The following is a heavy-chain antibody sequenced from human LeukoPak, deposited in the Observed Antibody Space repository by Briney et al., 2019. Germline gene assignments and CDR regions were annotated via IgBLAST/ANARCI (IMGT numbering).Heavy chain of an antibody. Sequence: PSETLSLTCAVYGGSFSGYSWTWIRQPPGKGLEWIGEITHSGSTNYNPSLKSRVTISVDTSKNQFSLKLSSVTAADTAVYYCARGAPGDWGQGTLVTVSS. J-gene: IGHJ4*02. CDR3: ARGAPGD. CDR1: GGSFSGYS. V-gene: IGHV4-34*01. CDR2: ITHSGST.